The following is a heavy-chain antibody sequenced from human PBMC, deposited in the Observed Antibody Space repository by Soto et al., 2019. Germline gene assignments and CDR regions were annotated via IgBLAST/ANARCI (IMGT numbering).Heavy chain of an antibody. CDR1: GLTFTSCA. D-gene: IGHD3-10*01. CDR2: IVVGSGNT. CDR3: AAGDVLLWFGASFFDI. V-gene: IGHV1-58*01. Sequence: GASVEVCCKEPGLTFTSCAGRWVRQASRQRLEWIGWIVVGSGNTNYAQKFQERVTITRDMSTSTAYMELSSLRSEDTAVYYCAAGDVLLWFGASFFDIWGQGTMVTVSS. J-gene: IGHJ3*02.